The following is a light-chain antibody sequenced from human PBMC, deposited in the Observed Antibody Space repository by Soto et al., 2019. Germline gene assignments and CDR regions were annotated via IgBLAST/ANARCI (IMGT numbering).Light chain of an antibody. V-gene: IGLV2-14*03. Sequence: QSALTQPASVSGSPGQSITISCTGTSSDVGTYHYVSWYQHHPGKAPKLMIYDVNTRPSGVSSRFSGSKSGNTASLTISGLQAGDEGDYYCSSYTSSSTVVFGGGTKVTVL. CDR2: DVN. CDR1: SSDVGTYHY. J-gene: IGLJ2*01. CDR3: SSYTSSSTVV.